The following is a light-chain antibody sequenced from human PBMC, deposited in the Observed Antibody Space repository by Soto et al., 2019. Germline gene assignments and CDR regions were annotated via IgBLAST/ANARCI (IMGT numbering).Light chain of an antibody. CDR1: QSVGSN. J-gene: IGKJ5*01. CDR3: QQRSNWIT. V-gene: IGKV3-15*01. CDR2: GAS. Sequence: EKVMTQSPGSLSVSPGERAALSCRASQSVGSNLAWYQRKPGQAPRLLIYGASTRATGIPSRFSGSGSGTDFTLTISSLEPEDFAVYYCQQRSNWITFGQGTRLEN.